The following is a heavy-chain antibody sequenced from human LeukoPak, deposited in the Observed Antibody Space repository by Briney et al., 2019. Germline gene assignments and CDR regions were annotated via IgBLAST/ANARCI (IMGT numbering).Heavy chain of an antibody. Sequence: GGSLRLPCAASGFTFSSYSMNWVRQAPGKGLEWVSSISSSSSYIYYADSVKGRFTTSRDNAKNSLYLQMNSLRAEDTAVYYCARDYSGYSSSWLYWGQGTLVTVSS. J-gene: IGHJ4*02. D-gene: IGHD6-13*01. V-gene: IGHV3-21*01. CDR2: ISSSSSYI. CDR1: GFTFSSYS. CDR3: ARDYSGYSSSWLY.